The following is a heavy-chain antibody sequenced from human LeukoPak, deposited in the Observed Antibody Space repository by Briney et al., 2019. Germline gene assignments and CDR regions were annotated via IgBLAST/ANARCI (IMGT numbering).Heavy chain of an antibody. CDR1: GFTFDDYA. CDR3: ANSALVLSVYADIDY. J-gene: IGHJ4*02. CDR2: ISWNSGSI. Sequence: GGSLRLSCAASGFTFDDYAMHWVRQAPGKGLEWVSGISWNSGSIGYADSVKGRFTISRDNAKNSLYLQMNSLRAEDTALYYCANSALVLSVYADIDYWGQGTLVTVSS. V-gene: IGHV3-9*01. D-gene: IGHD2-8*01.